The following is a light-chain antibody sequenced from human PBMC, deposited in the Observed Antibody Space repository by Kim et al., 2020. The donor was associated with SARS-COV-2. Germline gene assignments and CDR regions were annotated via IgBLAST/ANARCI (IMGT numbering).Light chain of an antibody. CDR2: EVN. Sequence: SGSGSPGPSVTISCTGASSDVVSWYQHHPGEAPKLIIFEVNKRPSQISNRFSGSKSGNTASLTIAGLQAEDEANYYCCSYEGTVVFGGGTQLTVL. CDR1: SSDVV. V-gene: IGLV2-23*02. J-gene: IGLJ2*01. CDR3: CSYEGTVV.